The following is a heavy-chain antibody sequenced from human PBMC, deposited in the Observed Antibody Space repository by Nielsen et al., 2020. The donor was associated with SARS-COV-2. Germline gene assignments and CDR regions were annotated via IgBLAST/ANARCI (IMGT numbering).Heavy chain of an antibody. D-gene: IGHD3-22*01. Sequence: SGPTLVKPTQTLTLACTFSGFSLSTSGMCVSWIRQPPGKALEWLARIDWDDDKYYSTSLKTRLTISKDTSKNQVVLTMTNMDPVDTATYYCARNYYDSSGYYLDYWGQGTLVTVSS. CDR1: GFSLSTSGMC. CDR2: IDWDDDK. J-gene: IGHJ4*02. CDR3: ARNYYDSSGYYLDY. V-gene: IGHV2-70*11.